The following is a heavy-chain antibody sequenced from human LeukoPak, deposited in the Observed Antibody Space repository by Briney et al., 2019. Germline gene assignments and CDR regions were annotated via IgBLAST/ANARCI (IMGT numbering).Heavy chain of an antibody. CDR3: AREDDTGRYMGDDAFDI. CDR1: GYTFTGYY. D-gene: IGHD1-26*01. CDR2: INPNSGGT. Sequence: GASVKVSCKASGYTFTGYYMHWVRQAPGQGLEWMGWINPNSGGTNYAQKLQGRATMTTDTSTSTAYMELRSLRSDDTAVYYCAREDDTGRYMGDDAFDIWGQGTMVTVSS. V-gene: IGHV1-2*02. J-gene: IGHJ3*02.